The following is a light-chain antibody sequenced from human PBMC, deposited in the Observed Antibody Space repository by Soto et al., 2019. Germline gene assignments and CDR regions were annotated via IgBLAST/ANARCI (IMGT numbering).Light chain of an antibody. CDR2: EVS. CDR1: SSDIGGYNY. J-gene: IGLJ1*01. CDR3: SSYTSSSTLYV. Sequence: QSALTQPASVSGSPGQSITISCAGTSSDIGGYNYVSWYQQHPGKAPKVMIYEVSNRPSGVSNRFSGSKSGNTASLTISGLQAEDEADYYCSSYTSSSTLYVFGTGTKLTDL. V-gene: IGLV2-14*01.